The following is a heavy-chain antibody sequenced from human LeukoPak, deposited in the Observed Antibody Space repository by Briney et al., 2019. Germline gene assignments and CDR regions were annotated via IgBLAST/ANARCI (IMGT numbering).Heavy chain of an antibody. D-gene: IGHD3-3*01. Sequence: SETLSLTCTVSGFSINSAYYWGWIRQPPGKGKEWIGAINHSGTTYHNPSLKSRVTISVDTSNNQFPLRLSYVTAADTAVYYCARLPRSVFGVDYIDYWGQGTLVTVSS. CDR2: INHSGTT. CDR1: GFSINSAYY. J-gene: IGHJ4*02. V-gene: IGHV4-38-2*02. CDR3: ARLPRSVFGVDYIDY.